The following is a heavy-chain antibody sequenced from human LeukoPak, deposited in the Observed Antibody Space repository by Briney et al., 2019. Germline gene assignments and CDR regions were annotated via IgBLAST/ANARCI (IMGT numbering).Heavy chain of an antibody. CDR3: ARDLGSAGATFDY. V-gene: IGHV3-21*01. CDR1: GFTFSSYS. J-gene: IGHJ4*02. D-gene: IGHD2-8*02. CDR2: ISSRSTYI. Sequence: GGSLRLSCLTSGFTFSSYSMNWVRQAPGKGLEWVSSISSRSTYISYADSVKGRFTISRDNAKNSLYLQMNSLRAEDTAVYYCARDLGSAGATFDYWGQGTLVTVSS.